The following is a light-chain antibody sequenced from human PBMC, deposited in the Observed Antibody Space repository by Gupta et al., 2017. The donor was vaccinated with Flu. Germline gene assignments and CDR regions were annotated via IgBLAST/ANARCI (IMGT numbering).Light chain of an antibody. CDR3: PTWDSTTLI. CDR1: NLGNKD. V-gene: IGLV3-9*01. J-gene: IGLJ2*01. CDR2: RDS. Sequence: ALGKTARITCGVNNLGNKDVHWYQQTPGQALVLVIYRDSSRPSGIPERFSGSTSGKNANMTISGAQAGDDAYYYCPTWDSTTLIFGGGTKLTVL.